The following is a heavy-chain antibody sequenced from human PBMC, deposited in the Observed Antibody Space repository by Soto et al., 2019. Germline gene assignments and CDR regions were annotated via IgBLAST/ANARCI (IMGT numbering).Heavy chain of an antibody. J-gene: IGHJ4*02. CDR3: ARYCSSSSCYGVFDY. Sequence: PSETLSLTCAVYGGSFSCYYWSWIRQPPGKGLEWIGEIHHSGSTNYNPSLKSRVTISEDTSKNQFSLMLRSATDADTAVYYCARYCSSSSCYGVFDYWGQGTLVTVSS. CDR1: GGSFSCYY. CDR2: IHHSGST. D-gene: IGHD2-2*01. V-gene: IGHV4-34*01.